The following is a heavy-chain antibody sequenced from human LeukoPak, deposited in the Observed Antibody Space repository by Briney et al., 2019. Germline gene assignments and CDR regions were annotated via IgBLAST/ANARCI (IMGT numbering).Heavy chain of an antibody. J-gene: IGHJ5*02. CDR2: INHSGST. CDR3: ARDVQGAYCSSTSCYNWFDP. Sequence: SETLSLTCAVYGGSFSGYYWSWIRQPPGKGLEWIGEINHSGSTNYNPSLKSRVTISVDTSKNQFSLKLSSVTAADTAVYYCARDVQGAYCSSTSCYNWFDPWGQGTLVTVSS. D-gene: IGHD2-2*01. V-gene: IGHV4-34*01. CDR1: GGSFSGYY.